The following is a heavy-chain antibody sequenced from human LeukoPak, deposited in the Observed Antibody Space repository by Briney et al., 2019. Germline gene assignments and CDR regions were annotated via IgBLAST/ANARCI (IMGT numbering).Heavy chain of an antibody. CDR1: GSTFSSYW. V-gene: IGHV3-7*01. CDR2: IKQDGSEK. Sequence: GGSLRLSCAASGSTFSSYWMSGVRQAPGEGLEWVANIKQDGSEKYYVDSVKGRFTISRDNAKSSLYLPMNSLRAEDTAVYYCARVRRLAFDYWGQGTLVTVSS. J-gene: IGHJ4*02. CDR3: ARVRRLAFDY.